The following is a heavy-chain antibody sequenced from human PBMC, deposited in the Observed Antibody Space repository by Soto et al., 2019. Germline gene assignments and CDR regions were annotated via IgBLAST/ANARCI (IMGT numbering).Heavy chain of an antibody. V-gene: IGHV3-9*01. J-gene: IGHJ4*01. CDR3: AKGAWNDVRGPPDY. Sequence: EVQLVESGGGLVQPGRSLRLSCAASGFTFDDYAMHWVRQAPGKGLEWVSGISWNSGSIGYADSVKGRFTISRDNAKNSLYLQMNSLRAEDTAVYYCAKGAWNDVRGPPDYWGQGTLVTASS. D-gene: IGHD1-1*01. CDR2: ISWNSGSI. CDR1: GFTFDDYA.